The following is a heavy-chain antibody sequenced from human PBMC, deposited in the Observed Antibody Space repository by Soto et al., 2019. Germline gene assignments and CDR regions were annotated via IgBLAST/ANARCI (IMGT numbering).Heavy chain of an antibody. Sequence: QVQLVQSGAEVKKPGASVKVSCKASGYTFTSYGISWVRQAPGQGLEWMGWISAYNGNTNYAQKLQGRVTMTPDTATSTAYMELRSLRSDDTAVYYCARDLPPRWLGPNYYYYGMDVWGQGTTVTVSS. D-gene: IGHD6-19*01. CDR1: GYTFTSYG. J-gene: IGHJ6*02. CDR2: ISAYNGNT. CDR3: ARDLPPRWLGPNYYYYGMDV. V-gene: IGHV1-18*01.